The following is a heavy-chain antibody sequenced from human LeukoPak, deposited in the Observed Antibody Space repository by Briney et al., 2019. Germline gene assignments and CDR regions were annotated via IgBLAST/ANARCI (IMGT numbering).Heavy chain of an antibody. CDR3: ARDHQGYCSSTSCYTNYYYGMDV. Sequence: GRSLRLSCAASGFTFSSYGMHWVRQAPGKGLEWVAVISYDGSNKYYADSVKGRFTISRDNSKNTLYLQMNSLRAEDTAVYYCARDHQGYCSSTSCYTNYYYGMDVWGQGTTVTVSS. V-gene: IGHV3-30*03. CDR1: GFTFSSYG. D-gene: IGHD2-2*02. CDR2: ISYDGSNK. J-gene: IGHJ6*02.